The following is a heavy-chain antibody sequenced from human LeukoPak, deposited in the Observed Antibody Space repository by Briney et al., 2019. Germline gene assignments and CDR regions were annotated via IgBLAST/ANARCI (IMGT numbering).Heavy chain of an antibody. CDR1: GGSISSRYW. CDR2: IYHSGST. D-gene: IGHD6-13*01. Sequence: PSGTLSLTCTVSGGSISSRYWWNWVRQPPGKGLEWIGDIYHSGSTNYNPSLKSRVTISVDKSKNQFSLKLSSVTAADTAVYYCARDPRIQQQLPHYYYGMDVWGQGTTVTVSS. V-gene: IGHV4-4*02. J-gene: IGHJ6*02. CDR3: ARDPRIQQQLPHYYYGMDV.